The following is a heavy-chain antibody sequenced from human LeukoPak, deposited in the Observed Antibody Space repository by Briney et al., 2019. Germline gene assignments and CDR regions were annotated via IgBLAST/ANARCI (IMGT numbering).Heavy chain of an antibody. D-gene: IGHD4-23*01. V-gene: IGHV1-18*01. CDR3: ARGDWWQLHFDF. Sequence: ASVKVSCKASGYTFTTYGITWVRQAPGQGLEWMGWISVNNGNTNYAQKLQDRVTMTTDISTSTAYMELRSLRSDDTAVYYCARGDWWQLHFDFWGQGSLVTVSS. CDR1: GYTFTTYG. CDR2: ISVNNGNT. J-gene: IGHJ4*02.